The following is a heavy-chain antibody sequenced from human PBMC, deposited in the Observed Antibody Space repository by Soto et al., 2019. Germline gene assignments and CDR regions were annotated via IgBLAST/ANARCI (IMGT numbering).Heavy chain of an antibody. V-gene: IGHV1-8*01. CDR2: MNPNSGNT. Sequence: GASVKVSCKASGYTFTSYDINWVRQATGQGLEWMGWMNPNSGNTGYAQKFQGRATMTRNTSISTAYMELSSLRSEDTAVYYCARSYSSSSFLLGYYYYYMDVWGKGTTVTVSS. CDR1: GYTFTSYD. J-gene: IGHJ6*03. CDR3: ARSYSSSSFLLGYYYYYMDV. D-gene: IGHD6-6*01.